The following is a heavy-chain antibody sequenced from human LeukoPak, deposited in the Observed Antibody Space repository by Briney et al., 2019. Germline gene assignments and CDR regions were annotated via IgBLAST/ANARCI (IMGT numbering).Heavy chain of an antibody. CDR2: TSGSGGST. CDR1: GFTFSSYV. J-gene: IGHJ5*02. V-gene: IGHV3-23*01. Sequence: GGSLRLSCAASGFTFSSYVMSWVRQAPRWGLEWVSSTSGSGGSTYYADSVKGRFTISRDNSKNTLSLQMNSLRAEDTAVYYCAKSGGDYAWGQGTLVTISS. CDR3: AKSGGDYA. D-gene: IGHD2-21*02.